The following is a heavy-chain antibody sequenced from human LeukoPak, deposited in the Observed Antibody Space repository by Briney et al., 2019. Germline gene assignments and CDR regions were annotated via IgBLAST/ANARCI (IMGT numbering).Heavy chain of an antibody. CDR1: GGTFSSYA. J-gene: IGHJ5*02. D-gene: IGHD5-12*01. V-gene: IGHV1-69*06. CDR2: IIPIFGTA. Sequence: ASVKVSCKASGGTFSSYAISWVRQAPGQGLEWMGGIIPIFGTANYAQKFQGRVTITADKSTSTAYMELSSLRSEDTAVYYCARSVDRTVFVDPWGQGTLVTVSS. CDR3: ARSVDRTVFVDP.